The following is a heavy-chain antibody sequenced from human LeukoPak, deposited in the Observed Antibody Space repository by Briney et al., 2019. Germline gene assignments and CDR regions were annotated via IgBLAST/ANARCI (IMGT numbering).Heavy chain of an antibody. J-gene: IGHJ4*02. V-gene: IGHV3-21*01. CDR3: ARGPQFCSGGSCYGYYFDY. CDR2: ISSSGSYI. Sequence: GGSLRLSCAASGFTFSSYSMNWVRQPPGKGLECVSSISSSGSYIYYADSVKGRFSISRDSAKNSLYLQMNSLRAEDTAVYYCARGPQFCSGGSCYGYYFDYWGQGTLVTVSS. D-gene: IGHD2-15*01. CDR1: GFTFSSYS.